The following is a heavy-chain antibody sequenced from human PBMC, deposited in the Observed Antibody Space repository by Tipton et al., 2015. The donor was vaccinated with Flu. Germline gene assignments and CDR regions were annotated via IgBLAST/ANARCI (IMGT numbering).Heavy chain of an antibody. J-gene: IGHJ5*02. CDR2: IHYSGKT. CDR1: GGSIRSASDY. V-gene: IGHV4-39*07. D-gene: IGHD3-10*01. Sequence: TLSLTCTVSGGSIRSASDYWGWVRQTPGKGLEWIGNIHYSGKTYYNMPLRSRVTISVDTSNNQFSLKLSSVTAADTAVYYCARDGGVGAAWGQGAPVNVSS. CDR3: ARDGGVGAA.